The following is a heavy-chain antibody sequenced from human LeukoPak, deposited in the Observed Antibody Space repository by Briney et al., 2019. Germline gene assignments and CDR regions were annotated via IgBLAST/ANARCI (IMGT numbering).Heavy chain of an antibody. V-gene: IGHV4-59*01. CDR1: GGSISSYY. CDR2: IYYSGST. Sequence: PSETLPLTCTVSGGSISSYYWTWIRQPPGKGLEWIGYIYYSGSTNYNPSLNSRVTISVDTSKNPFSLKLSSVTAADTAVYYCARDYDSNWFDPWGQGTLVTVSS. J-gene: IGHJ5*02. D-gene: IGHD5-12*01. CDR3: ARDYDSNWFDP.